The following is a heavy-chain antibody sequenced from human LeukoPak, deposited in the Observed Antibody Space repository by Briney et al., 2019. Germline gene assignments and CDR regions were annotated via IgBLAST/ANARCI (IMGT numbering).Heavy chain of an antibody. CDR1: GDSVSSNCAA. J-gene: IGHJ2*01. CDR2: TYYRSKWYN. CDR3: ARGGCSSTSCYIDYWYFDL. D-gene: IGHD2-2*02. V-gene: IGHV6-1*01. Sequence: SQTLSLTCAISGDSVSSNCAAWNWIRQSPSRGLEWLGRTYYRSKWYNDYAVSVKSRITINPDTSKNQFSLQLNSVTPEDTAVYYCARGGCSSTSCYIDYWYFDLWGRGTLVTVSS.